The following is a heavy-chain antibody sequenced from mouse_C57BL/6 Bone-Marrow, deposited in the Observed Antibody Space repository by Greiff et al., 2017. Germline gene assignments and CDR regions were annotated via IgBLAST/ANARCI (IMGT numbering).Heavy chain of an antibody. CDR1: GFTFSNYW. V-gene: IGHV6-3*01. Sequence: EVKVEESGGGLVQPGGSMKLSCVASGFTFSNYWMNWVRQSPEKGLEWVAQIRLKSDNYATHYAESVKGRFTISRDDSKSSVYLQMNNLRAKDTGIYYCTGYDYDRAYWGQGTLVTVSA. D-gene: IGHD2-4*01. J-gene: IGHJ3*01. CDR2: IRLKSDNYAT. CDR3: TGYDYDRAY.